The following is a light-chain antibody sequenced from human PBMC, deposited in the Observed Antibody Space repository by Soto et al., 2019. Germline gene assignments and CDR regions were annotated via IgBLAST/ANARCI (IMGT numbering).Light chain of an antibody. V-gene: IGLV1-47*01. CDR1: SSNIGGSF. CDR2: KNN. J-gene: IGLJ2*01. CDR3: AAWDDSLSGPV. Sequence: QSVLTQPPSTSGTPGQRVTISCSGSSSNIGGSFVYWYQQLPRTAPKLLIYKNNQRPSGVPDRFSGSKSGTSASLAISGLRSEDEAHYYCAAWDDSLSGPVFGGGTKLTVL.